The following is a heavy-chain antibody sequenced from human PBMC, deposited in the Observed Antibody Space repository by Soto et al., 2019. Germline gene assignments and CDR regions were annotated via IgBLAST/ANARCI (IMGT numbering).Heavy chain of an antibody. V-gene: IGHV1-18*01. CDR1: GYTFTRYG. CDR2: ISGYNGDT. D-gene: IGHD2-8*01. CDR3: AKNGQPPYYYYGMDV. Sequence: QGQLVQSGGEVKKPGASVKVSCKASGYTFTRYGISWVRQAPGQGLEWMGWISGYNGDTKSAQKFQGTVTMTVDTSTTSADMELRSLTSDDRAVYYCAKNGQPPYYYYGMDVWGQGTTVTVS. J-gene: IGHJ6*02.